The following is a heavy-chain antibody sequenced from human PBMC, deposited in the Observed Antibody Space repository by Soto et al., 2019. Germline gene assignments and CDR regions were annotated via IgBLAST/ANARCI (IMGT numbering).Heavy chain of an antibody. Sequence: GGSLRLSCAASEFTFSTYAMSWVRQAPGKGLELVSGISGSGGGTYYADSVKGRFTISRDNSKNTVYLQMNSLRAEDTAVYYCAKPHREGYSTAFFHHWGQGTLVTVSS. CDR2: ISGSGGGT. V-gene: IGHV3-23*01. CDR1: EFTFSTYA. J-gene: IGHJ4*02. D-gene: IGHD4-4*01. CDR3: AKPHREGYSTAFFHH.